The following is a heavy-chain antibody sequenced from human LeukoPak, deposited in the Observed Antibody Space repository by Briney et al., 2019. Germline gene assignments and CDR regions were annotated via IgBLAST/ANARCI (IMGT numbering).Heavy chain of an antibody. D-gene: IGHD4-17*01. J-gene: IGHJ4*02. CDR1: GFTFSSYS. V-gene: IGHV3-21*01. Sequence: GGSLRLSCAASGFTFSSYSMNWIRQAPGKGLEWVSSISSSTSYIYYADSVKGRFTISKDNAKNSLYLQMNSLRAEDTAVYYCARAGGSTVSHSDYWAREPWSPSPQ. CDR2: ISSSTSYI. CDR3: ARAGGSTVSHSDY.